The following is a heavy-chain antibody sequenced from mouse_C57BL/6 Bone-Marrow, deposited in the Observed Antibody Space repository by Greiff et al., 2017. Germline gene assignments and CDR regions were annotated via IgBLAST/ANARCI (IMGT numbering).Heavy chain of an antibody. V-gene: IGHV5-4*01. CDR2: ISDGGSYT. CDR1: GFTFSSYA. CDR3: ARDVLYYYGSSYDAMDY. Sequence: EVQVVESGGGLVKPGGSLKLSCAASGFTFSSYAMSWVRQTPEKRLEWVATISDGGSYTYYPDNVKGRFTISRDNAKNNLYLQMSHLKSEDTAMYYCARDVLYYYGSSYDAMDYWGQGTSVTVSS. D-gene: IGHD1-1*01. J-gene: IGHJ4*01.